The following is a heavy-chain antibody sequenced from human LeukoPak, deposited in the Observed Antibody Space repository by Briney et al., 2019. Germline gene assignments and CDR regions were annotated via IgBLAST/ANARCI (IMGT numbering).Heavy chain of an antibody. Sequence: SQTLSLTCTVSGGSISSGDYYWSWIRQPPGKGLERIGYIYYSGGTYYNPSLKSRCTISVDTSKNQFSLKLSSVTAADKAVYYCARGPSSSDFWSPRIDYWGQGTLVTVSS. V-gene: IGHV4-30-4*01. CDR2: IYYSGGT. CDR3: ARGPSSSDFWSPRIDY. CDR1: GGSISSGDYY. J-gene: IGHJ4*02. D-gene: IGHD3-3*01.